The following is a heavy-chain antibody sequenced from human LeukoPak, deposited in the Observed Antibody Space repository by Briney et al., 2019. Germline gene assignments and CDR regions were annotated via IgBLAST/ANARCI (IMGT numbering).Heavy chain of an antibody. Sequence: SQTLSLTCAISGDSVSSNSTAWNWIRQSPSRGLEWLGRTYYRSKWYNDYTVSVKSRITFNPDTSKNQFSLYLNSVTPEDTAVYYRARKRLSADSFDIWGQGTLVTVSS. V-gene: IGHV6-1*01. CDR2: TYYRSKWYN. J-gene: IGHJ3*02. CDR3: ARKRLSADSFDI. CDR1: GDSVSSNSTA. D-gene: IGHD4/OR15-4a*01.